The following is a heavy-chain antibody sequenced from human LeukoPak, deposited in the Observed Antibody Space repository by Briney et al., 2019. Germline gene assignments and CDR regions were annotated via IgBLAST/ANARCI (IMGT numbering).Heavy chain of an antibody. J-gene: IGHJ4*02. Sequence: GGSLRLSCAASGFIFSTFWMSCVRQAPGKGLELVANIKQDGSEKYYVDSVEGRFTISRDNAKNSLYLQVNSLRAEDTVVYSCARNQRLLDYWGQGTLVTLSS. CDR3: ARNQRLLDY. CDR2: IKQDGSEK. CDR1: GFIFSTFW. D-gene: IGHD1-14*01. V-gene: IGHV3-7*01.